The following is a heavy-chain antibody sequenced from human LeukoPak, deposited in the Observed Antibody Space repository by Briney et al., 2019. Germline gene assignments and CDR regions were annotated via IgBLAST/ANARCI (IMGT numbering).Heavy chain of an antibody. D-gene: IGHD5-18*01. V-gene: IGHV3-23*01. CDR2: ISGNGAST. J-gene: IGHJ4*02. Sequence: GGSLRLSCAASGFTFSNYWMSWVRQAPGKGLECVSAISGNGASTYYADSVKGRFTISRDNSKNTLYLQVDSLRAEDTAVYYCARDDGYSYGFDYWGQGTLVTVSS. CDR1: GFTFSNYW. CDR3: ARDDGYSYGFDY.